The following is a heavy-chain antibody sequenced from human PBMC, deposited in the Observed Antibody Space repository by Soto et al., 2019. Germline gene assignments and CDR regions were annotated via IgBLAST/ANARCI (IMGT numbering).Heavy chain of an antibody. CDR3: ARLTTVTTNDYYYYGMDV. CDR1: GGSISSYY. CDR2: IYYSGST. Sequence: SETLSLTCTVSGGSISSYYWSWIRQPPGKGLEWIGYIYYSGSTNYNPSLKSRVTISVDTSKNQFSLKLSSVTAADTAVYYCARLTTVTTNDYYYYGMDVWGQGTTVTVSS. V-gene: IGHV4-59*01. J-gene: IGHJ6*02. D-gene: IGHD4-17*01.